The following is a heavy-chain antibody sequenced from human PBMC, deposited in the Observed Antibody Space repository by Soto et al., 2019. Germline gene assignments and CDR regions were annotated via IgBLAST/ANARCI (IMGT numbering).Heavy chain of an antibody. CDR1: SGSISSSKW. CDR3: AREGSGGSGPYYYYKDV. J-gene: IGHJ6*03. V-gene: IGHV4-4*02. D-gene: IGHD2-15*01. CDR2: IYHSGST. Sequence: SETLSLTCAVSSGSISSSKWWSWVRQPPGKGLEWIGEIYHSGSTNYNPSLKSRVTISVDKSKNQFSLKLSSVTAADTAVYYCAREGSGGSGPYYYYKDVWGKGTTDIVS.